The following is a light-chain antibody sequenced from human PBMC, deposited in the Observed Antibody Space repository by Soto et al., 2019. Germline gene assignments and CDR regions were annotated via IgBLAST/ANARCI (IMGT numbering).Light chain of an antibody. CDR2: EGS. CDR1: SSDVGSYNL. Sequence: QSALTKPASVSGSPGQSITISCTGTSSDVGSYNLVSWYQQHPGKAPKLMIYEGSKRPSGVSNRFSGSKSGNTASLTISGLQAEDEAEYYCCSYAGSSTFSVFVSATKVTVL. V-gene: IGLV2-23*01. J-gene: IGLJ1*01. CDR3: CSYAGSSTFSV.